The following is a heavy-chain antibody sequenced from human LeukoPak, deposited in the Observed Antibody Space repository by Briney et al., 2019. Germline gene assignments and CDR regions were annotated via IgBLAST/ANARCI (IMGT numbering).Heavy chain of an antibody. Sequence: GASVKVSCKASGGTFSSYAISWVRQAPGQGLKWMGGIIPIFGTANYAQKFQGRVTITTDESTSTAYMELSSLRSEDTAVYYCARGAWGYCSSTSCSHPFYFDYWGQGTLVTVSS. CDR1: GGTFSSYA. V-gene: IGHV1-69*05. CDR2: IIPIFGTA. J-gene: IGHJ4*02. CDR3: ARGAWGYCSSTSCSHPFYFDY. D-gene: IGHD2-2*01.